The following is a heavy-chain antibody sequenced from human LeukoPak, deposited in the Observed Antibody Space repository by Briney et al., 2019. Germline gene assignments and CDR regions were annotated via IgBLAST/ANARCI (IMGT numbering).Heavy chain of an antibody. CDR2: ISGSGGST. D-gene: IGHD1-7*01. CDR3: ATNCXYGTGFDN. CDR1: GFTFSSYA. Sequence: GGSLRLSCTASGFTFSSYAMSWVRQAPGKGLEWVSAISGSGGSTYYADSVKGRFTISRDNSKNTLYLQMNGLRAEDTAVYYCATNCXYGTGFDNWGQGTLVTVSS. J-gene: IGHJ4*02. V-gene: IGHV3-23*01.